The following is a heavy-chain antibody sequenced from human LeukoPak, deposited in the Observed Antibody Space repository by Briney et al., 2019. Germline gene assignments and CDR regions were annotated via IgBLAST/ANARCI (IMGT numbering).Heavy chain of an antibody. CDR2: IYYSGST. J-gene: IGHJ4*02. CDR3: AREVAGTPWIDY. Sequence: ETLSLTCTVSGGSISSNNYNWGWIRQPPGKGLEWIGNIYYSGSTYYNPSLKSRVTISVDTSKNQFSLKLSSVTAADTAVYYCAREVAGTPWIDYWGQGTLVTVSS. D-gene: IGHD6-19*01. V-gene: IGHV4-39*02. CDR1: GGSISSNNYN.